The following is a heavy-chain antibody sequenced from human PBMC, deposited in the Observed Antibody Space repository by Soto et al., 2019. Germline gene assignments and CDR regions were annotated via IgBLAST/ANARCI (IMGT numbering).Heavy chain of an antibody. CDR1: GDSVSSNSAA. CDR3: ARDQGGAAGTNYYYYGMDV. CDR2: TYYRSKWYN. Sequence: SQTLSLTCAISGDSVSSNSAAWNWIRQSPSRGLEWLGRTYYRSKWYNDYAVSVKSRITINPDTSKNQFSLRLNSVTPEDTAVYYCARDQGGAAGTNYYYYGMDVWGQGTTVTV. V-gene: IGHV6-1*01. J-gene: IGHJ6*02. D-gene: IGHD6-13*01.